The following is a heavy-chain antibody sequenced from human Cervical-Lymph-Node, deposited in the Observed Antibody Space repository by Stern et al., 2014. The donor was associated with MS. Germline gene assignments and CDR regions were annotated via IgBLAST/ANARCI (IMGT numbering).Heavy chain of an antibody. CDR1: GDSINDYY. Sequence: QLQLQESGPGLVKPSETLSLTCTVSGDSINDYYWSWVRQPPGKGLEWIGYVYHSGSTNYNPSLKSRVTMSVDSAKNLFSLKLNSVTAADSAVYYCARHSGYQGLDYWGQGTLVTVSS. D-gene: IGHD3-22*01. J-gene: IGHJ4*02. V-gene: IGHV4-59*01. CDR2: VYHSGST. CDR3: ARHSGYQGLDY.